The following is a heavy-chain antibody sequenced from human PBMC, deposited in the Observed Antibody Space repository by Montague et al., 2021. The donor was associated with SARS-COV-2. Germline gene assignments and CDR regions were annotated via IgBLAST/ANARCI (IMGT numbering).Heavy chain of an antibody. CDR3: ARGRYSSSWYGTKYYFDY. CDR1: GGSFSGYY. J-gene: IGHJ4*02. CDR2: ITHSGST. D-gene: IGHD6-13*01. V-gene: IGHV4-34*01. Sequence: SETRSLTCAVYGGSFSGYYWSWIRQPPGKGLEWIGEITHSGSTNYIPSLKSRVTISLDTSTNQFSLKLSSVTAADTAVHYCARGRYSSSWYGTKYYFDYWGQGTLVTVSS.